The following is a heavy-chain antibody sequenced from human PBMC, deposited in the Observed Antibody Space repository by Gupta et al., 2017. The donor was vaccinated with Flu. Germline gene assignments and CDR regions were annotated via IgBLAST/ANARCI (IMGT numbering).Heavy chain of an antibody. V-gene: IGHV3-7*01. CDR2: INRDGSAT. J-gene: IGHJ6*02. CDR3: ARYTYSYGLDV. CDR1: TFSKDW. Sequence: TFSKDWMGWVRLRPGKGAEWVDKINRDGSATYYVDSVKGRFTIYRDNAKNSLFLQMSSLRAEDTALYYCARYTYSYGLDVWGQGTTVTVFS.